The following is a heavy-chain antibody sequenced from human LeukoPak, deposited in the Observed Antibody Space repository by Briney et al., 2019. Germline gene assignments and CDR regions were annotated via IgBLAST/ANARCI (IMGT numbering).Heavy chain of an antibody. J-gene: IGHJ4*02. D-gene: IGHD5-18*01. CDR2: IYPGDSDT. V-gene: IGHV5-51*01. CDR3: ARQGYSYGYDY. CDR1: GCSFTSYW. Sequence: GESLKISCKGGGCSFTSYWTAWGRRLPGKARNWMGIIYPGDSDTRYSPSFQGQVTISADKSISTAYLQWSSLKASDTAMYYCARQGYSYGYDYWGQGTLVTVSS.